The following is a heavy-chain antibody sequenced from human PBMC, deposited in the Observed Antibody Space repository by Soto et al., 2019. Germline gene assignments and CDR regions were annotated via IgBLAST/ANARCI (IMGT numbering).Heavy chain of an antibody. CDR2: IYYSGST. V-gene: IGHV4-59*01. D-gene: IGHD5-12*01. CDR3: ARGVATIGP. Sequence: QVQLQESGPRLVKPSETLSLTCSVSGDSISSYYWSWIRQPQGKGLEWIGYIYYSGSTNYNPSFKSRVTISVDTPKNQFSLKLTSVTDADTAVYYCARGVATIGPWGQGTLVTVSS. J-gene: IGHJ5*02. CDR1: GDSISSYY.